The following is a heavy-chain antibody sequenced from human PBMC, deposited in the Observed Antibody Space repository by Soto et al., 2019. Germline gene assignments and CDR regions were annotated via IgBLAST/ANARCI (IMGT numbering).Heavy chain of an antibody. CDR3: ASSASPYDSSGYEQS. D-gene: IGHD3-22*01. J-gene: IGHJ4*02. Sequence: QVQLVQSGAEVKKPGASVKVSCEASGYTFTSYGISWVRQAPGQGLEWMGWISAYNGNTNYAQKLQGRVTMTTDTSTSTAYMELRSLRSDDTAVYYCASSASPYDSSGYEQSWGQGTLVTVSS. CDR2: ISAYNGNT. V-gene: IGHV1-18*01. CDR1: GYTFTSYG.